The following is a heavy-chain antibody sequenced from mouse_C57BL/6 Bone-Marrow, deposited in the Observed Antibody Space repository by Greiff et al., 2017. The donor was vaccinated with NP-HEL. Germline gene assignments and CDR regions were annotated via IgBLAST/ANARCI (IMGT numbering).Heavy chain of an antibody. V-gene: IGHV1-31*01. J-gene: IGHJ1*03. CDR1: GYSFTGYY. CDR2: IYPYNGVS. CDR3: ASSYSNPGYWYFDV. Sequence: EVQLVESGPGLVKPGASVKISCKASGYSFTGYYMHWVKQSHGNILDWIGYIYPYNGVSSYNQKFKGKATLTVDKSSSTAYMELRSLTSEDSAVYYCASSYSNPGYWYFDVWGTGTTVTVSS. D-gene: IGHD2-5*01.